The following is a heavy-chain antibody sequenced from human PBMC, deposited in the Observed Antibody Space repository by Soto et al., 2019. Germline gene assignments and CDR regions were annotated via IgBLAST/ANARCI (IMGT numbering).Heavy chain of an antibody. J-gene: IGHJ3*01. CDR1: GNTFSSYG. CDR3: AKDLGFRYYGREGAFDV. D-gene: IGHD3-10*01. Sequence: QVQLVESGGGGVQPGRSLRLSCAASGNTFSSYGMHWVRQAPGKGLEWAAVISYDGSNKYYVDSVKGRFTISRDNSKNTLYLQMNSLRPEDTAVYYCAKDLGFRYYGREGAFDVWGQGTMVTVSS. CDR2: ISYDGSNK. V-gene: IGHV3-30*18.